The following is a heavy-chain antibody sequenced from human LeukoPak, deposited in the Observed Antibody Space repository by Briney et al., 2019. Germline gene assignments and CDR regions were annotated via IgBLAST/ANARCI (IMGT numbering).Heavy chain of an antibody. D-gene: IGHD2-2*01. J-gene: IGHJ4*02. CDR3: ARWDVVPAALDY. Sequence: GGSLRLSCAASGFTFSSYWMHWVRQAPGKGLVWVSRINSDGSSTSYADSVKGRFTISRDNAKNTLYLQMNSLRAEDTAVYYCARWDVVPAALDYWGQGTLVTVSS. V-gene: IGHV3-74*01. CDR1: GFTFSSYW. CDR2: INSDGSST.